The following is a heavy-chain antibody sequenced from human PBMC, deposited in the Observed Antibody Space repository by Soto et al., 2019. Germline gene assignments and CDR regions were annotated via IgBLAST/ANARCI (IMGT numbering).Heavy chain of an antibody. D-gene: IGHD3-10*01. Sequence: EVHLLESGGGLVQPGGSLRLSCAGSGFTFINYAMNWVRQAPGKGLEWVSTISGGGDAPFFADSVRGRFTISRDNSKNTVTLQMNNLGVDDTAVYFCARKVPGSTSRQDYWYFELWGRGTLVTVSS. CDR2: ISGGGDAP. V-gene: IGHV3-23*01. J-gene: IGHJ2*01. CDR1: GFTFINYA. CDR3: ARKVPGSTSRQDYWYFEL.